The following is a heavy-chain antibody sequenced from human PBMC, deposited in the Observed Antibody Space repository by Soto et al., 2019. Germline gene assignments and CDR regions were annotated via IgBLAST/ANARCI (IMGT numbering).Heavy chain of an antibody. V-gene: IGHV3-72*01. CDR2: TRNKANSYTT. D-gene: IGHD3-22*01. Sequence: EVQLVESGGGLVQPGGSLRLSCAASGFTCSDHYMDWVRQAPGKGLEWVGRTRNKANSYTTEYAASVKGRFTISREDSKKLLYLQRNNMKTEDTAVYYCVRGDSSGDYYFAYCGQGTLITVSS. CDR1: GFTCSDHY. J-gene: IGHJ4*02. CDR3: VRGDSSGDYYFAY.